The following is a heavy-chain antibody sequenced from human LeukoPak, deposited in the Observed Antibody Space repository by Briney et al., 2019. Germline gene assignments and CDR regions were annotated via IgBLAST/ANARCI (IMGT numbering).Heavy chain of an antibody. J-gene: IGHJ4*02. Sequence: ASVEVSCKASGYTFTSYGISWVRQAPGQGLEWMGWISAHNGNTNYAQKLQGRVTMTTDTSTSTAYMELRSLRSDDTAVYYCARYTRIAAHADYWGQGTLVTVSS. V-gene: IGHV1-18*01. D-gene: IGHD6-6*01. CDR1: GYTFTSYG. CDR3: ARYTRIAAHADY. CDR2: ISAHNGNT.